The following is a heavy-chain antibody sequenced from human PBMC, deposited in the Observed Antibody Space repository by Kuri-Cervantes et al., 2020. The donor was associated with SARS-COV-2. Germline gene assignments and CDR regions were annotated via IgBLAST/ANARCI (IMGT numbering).Heavy chain of an antibody. J-gene: IGHJ6*02. CDR3: AKGLYYDFWSGYLSYYGMDV. V-gene: IGHV3-30*18. D-gene: IGHD3-3*01. CDR2: ISYDGSNK. Sequence: GESLKISCAASGFRFSSYGMHWVRQAPGKGLGWVAVISYDGSNKYYADSVKGRFTISRDNSKNTLYLQMNSLRAEDTAVYYCAKGLYYDFWSGYLSYYGMDVWGQGTTVTVSS. CDR1: GFRFSSYG.